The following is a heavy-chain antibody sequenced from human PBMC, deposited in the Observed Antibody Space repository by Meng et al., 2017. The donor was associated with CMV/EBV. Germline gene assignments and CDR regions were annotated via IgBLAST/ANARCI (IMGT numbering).Heavy chain of an antibody. D-gene: IGHD6-6*01. J-gene: IGHJ6*02. CDR1: GVTFSSYW. V-gene: IGHV3-7*01. Sequence: GESLKISCTVPGVTFSSYWMSWVRQAPGRGLEWVANIERDGNEMYYADSVKGRFTISRDNSKNTLYLQMNSLRAEDTAVYYCATWPYSSSYYYYGMDVWGQGTTVTVSS. CDR2: IERDGNEM. CDR3: ATWPYSSSYYYYGMDV.